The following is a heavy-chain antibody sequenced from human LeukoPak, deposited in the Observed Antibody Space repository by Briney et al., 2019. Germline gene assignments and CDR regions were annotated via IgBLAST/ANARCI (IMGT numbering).Heavy chain of an antibody. Sequence: GGSLRLSCAASGFTFDDYAMHWVRQAPGKGLEWVSGISWNSGSIGYADSVKGRFTISRDNAKNSLYLQMNSLRAEDTAVYYCAGQIVVVAADNWFDPWGQGTLVTVSS. V-gene: IGHV3-9*01. D-gene: IGHD2-15*01. CDR2: ISWNSGSI. J-gene: IGHJ5*02. CDR1: GFTFDDYA. CDR3: AGQIVVVAADNWFDP.